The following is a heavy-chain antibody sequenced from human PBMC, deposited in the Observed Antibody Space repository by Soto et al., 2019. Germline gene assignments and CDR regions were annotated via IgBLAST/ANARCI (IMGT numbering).Heavy chain of an antibody. D-gene: IGHD3-22*01. CDR2: ISGSGGST. Sequence: GGSLRLSCAVSGFTFSRNAMSWVRQAPGKGLEWVSAISGSGGSTHYADSVKGRFTISRDNSKNTLYLQMNSLRAEDTAVYYCAKVYYYDSSVTDAFDIWGQGTMVTVSS. J-gene: IGHJ3*02. CDR3: AKVYYYDSSVTDAFDI. V-gene: IGHV3-23*01. CDR1: GFTFSRNA.